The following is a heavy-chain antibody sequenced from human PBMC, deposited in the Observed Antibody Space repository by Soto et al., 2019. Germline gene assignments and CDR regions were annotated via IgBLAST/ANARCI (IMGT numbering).Heavy chain of an antibody. J-gene: IGHJ4*02. Sequence: SETLSLTCTVSGGSSSSSGYYWSWIRQHPGKGLEWIGYIYYSGGAFYNPSLKSRVTISTDRSKNQFSLNLTSVTAADTAVYYCASTKEYSSSLDYWGQGTLVTVSS. CDR3: ASTKEYSSSLDY. V-gene: IGHV4-31*03. CDR1: GGSSSSSGYY. D-gene: IGHD6-6*01. CDR2: IYYSGGA.